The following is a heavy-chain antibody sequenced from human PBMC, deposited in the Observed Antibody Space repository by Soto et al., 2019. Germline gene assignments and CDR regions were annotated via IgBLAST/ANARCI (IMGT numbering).Heavy chain of an antibody. V-gene: IGHV3-30*18. CDR3: AKDRLSAFDY. Sequence: GGSLRLSCAASGFTFSSYGMHWVRQAPGKGLEWVAVISYDGSNKYYADSVKGRFTISRDNSKNTLYLQMNSLRAEDTAVYYCAKDRLSAFDYWGQGTLVTVSS. J-gene: IGHJ4*02. CDR1: GFTFSSYG. CDR2: ISYDGSNK. D-gene: IGHD2-21*02.